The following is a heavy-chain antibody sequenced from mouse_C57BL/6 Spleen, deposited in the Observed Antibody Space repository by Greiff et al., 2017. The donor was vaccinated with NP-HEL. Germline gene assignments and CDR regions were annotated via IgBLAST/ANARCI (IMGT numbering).Heavy chain of an antibody. V-gene: IGHV5-17*01. J-gene: IGHJ2*01. CDR2: ISSGSSTI. CDR1: GFTFSDYG. D-gene: IGHD4-1*02. Sequence: EVKLMESGGGLVKPGGSLKLSCAASGFTFSDYGMHWVRQAPEKGLEWVAYISSGSSTIYYADTVKGRFTISRDNAKNTLFLQMTSLRSEDTAMYYCASTQLGFDYWGQGTTLTVSS. CDR3: ASTQLGFDY.